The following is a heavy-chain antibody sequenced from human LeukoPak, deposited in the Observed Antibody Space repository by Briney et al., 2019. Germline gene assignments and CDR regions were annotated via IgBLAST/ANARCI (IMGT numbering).Heavy chain of an antibody. CDR1: GFTFSSYA. CDR2: ISYDGSNK. J-gene: IGHJ4*02. Sequence: GGSLRLSCAASGFTFSSYAMHWVRQAPGKGLEWEAVISYDGSNKYYADSVKGRFTISRDNSKNTLYLQMNSLRAEDTAVYYCARGSGLRWSNFDYWGQGTLVTVSS. D-gene: IGHD4-23*01. V-gene: IGHV3-30*04. CDR3: ARGSGLRWSNFDY.